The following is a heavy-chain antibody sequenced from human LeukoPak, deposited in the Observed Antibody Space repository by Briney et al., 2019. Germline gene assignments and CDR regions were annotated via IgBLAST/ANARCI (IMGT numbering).Heavy chain of an antibody. D-gene: IGHD3-10*01. CDR2: INHSGST. J-gene: IGHJ5*02. CDR1: GGSFSDYY. CDR3: ARSRALLWFGESFNWFDP. V-gene: IGHV4-34*01. Sequence: SETLSLTCAVYGGSFSDYYWSWIRQPPGKGLEWIGEINHSGSTNYNPSLKSRVTISVDTSKNQFSLKLSSVTAADTAVYYCARSRALLWFGESFNWFDPWGQGTLVTVSS.